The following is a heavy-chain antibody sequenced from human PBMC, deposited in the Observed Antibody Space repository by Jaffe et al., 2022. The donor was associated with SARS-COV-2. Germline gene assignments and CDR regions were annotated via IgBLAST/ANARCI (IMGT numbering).Heavy chain of an antibody. D-gene: IGHD5-18*01. J-gene: IGHJ6*02. CDR1: GYTFTGYY. CDR3: ARGVDTAMVRSNYYGMDV. V-gene: IGHV1-2*04. Sequence: QVQLVQSGAEVKKPGASVKVSCKASGYTFTGYYMHWVRQAPGQGLEWMGWINPNSGGTNYAQKFQGWVTMTRDTSISTAYMELSRLRSDDTAVYYCARGVDTAMVRSNYYGMDVWGQGTTVTVSS. CDR2: INPNSGGT.